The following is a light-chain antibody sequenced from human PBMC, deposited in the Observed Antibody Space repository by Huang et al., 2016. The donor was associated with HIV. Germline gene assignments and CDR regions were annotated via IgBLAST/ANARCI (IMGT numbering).Light chain of an antibody. V-gene: IGKV3-15*01. CDR1: QTVSSN. CDR3: QHYRVWPPVYT. J-gene: IGKJ2*01. Sequence: EIVMTQSPATLSVSPGERATLSCRASQTVSSNLAWYQQKPGQATVLLIYAASTRATDIPARFSGSGSGTEFTLTISSLQSEDFAVYYCQHYRVWPPVYTFGQGTKLEIK. CDR2: AAS.